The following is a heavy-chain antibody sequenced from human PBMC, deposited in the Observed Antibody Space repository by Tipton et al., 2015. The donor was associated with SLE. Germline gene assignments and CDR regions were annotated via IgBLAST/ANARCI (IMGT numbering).Heavy chain of an antibody. CDR1: GGSVIGKNW. CDR3: ARASFFDERSSGMGWFDP. D-gene: IGHD1-1*01. J-gene: IGHJ5*02. CDR2: IFQNGNT. V-gene: IGHV4/OR15-8*02. Sequence: TLSLTCDVSGGSVIGKNWWSWLRQRPGKGPEWIAEIFQNGNTNYNPSPRSRVTISMDKSRNQISLRLTSVTAADTAVYYCARASFFDERSSGMGWFDPWGPGALVTVSS.